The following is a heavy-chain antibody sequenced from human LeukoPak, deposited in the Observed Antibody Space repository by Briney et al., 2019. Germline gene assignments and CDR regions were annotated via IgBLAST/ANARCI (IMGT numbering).Heavy chain of an antibody. J-gene: IGHJ5*02. CDR1: GYTFTSYG. CDR3: ADDCSSTSCYLWFDP. Sequence: ASVKVSCKASGYTFTSYGISWVRQAPGQGLEWMGWISAYNGNTNYAQKLQGRVTMTTDTSTSTAYMELRSLRSDDTAVYYCADDCSSTSCYLWFDPWGQGTLVTVSS. D-gene: IGHD2-2*01. CDR2: ISAYNGNT. V-gene: IGHV1-18*01.